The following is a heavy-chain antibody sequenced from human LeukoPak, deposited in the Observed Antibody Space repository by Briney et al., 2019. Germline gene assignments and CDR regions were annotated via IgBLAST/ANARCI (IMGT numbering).Heavy chain of an antibody. CDR2: INAGNGDT. D-gene: IGHD2-15*01. Sequence: ASVTVSCKASGYTFTSYAMHWVRQAPGQRLEWMGWINAGNGDTKYSQKFQGRVTITRDTSASTAYMELSSLRSEDTAVYYCARGYCSGGSCYSFDYWGQGTLVTVSS. V-gene: IGHV1-3*01. CDR3: ARGYCSGGSCYSFDY. J-gene: IGHJ4*02. CDR1: GYTFTSYA.